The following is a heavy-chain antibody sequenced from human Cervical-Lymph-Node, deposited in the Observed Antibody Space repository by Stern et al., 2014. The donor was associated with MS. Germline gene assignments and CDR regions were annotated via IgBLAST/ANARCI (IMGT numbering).Heavy chain of an antibody. Sequence: VQLVESGGGVVQPGRSLRLSCAASGFTFSNSGMHWVRQAPGKGLEWVALIWYDGSNKYYGESVKGRFTISRDNSKKTLYLQMNSLRAEDTAVYYCARDDGSGYYYYDSWGQGSLVTVSS. CDR1: GFTFSNSG. V-gene: IGHV3-33*01. CDR2: IWYDGSNK. J-gene: IGHJ4*02. CDR3: ARDDGSGYYYYDS. D-gene: IGHD3-22*01.